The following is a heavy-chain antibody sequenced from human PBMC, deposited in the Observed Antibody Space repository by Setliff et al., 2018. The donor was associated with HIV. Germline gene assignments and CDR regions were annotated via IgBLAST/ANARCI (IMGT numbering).Heavy chain of an antibody. CDR2: IDWDDDK. CDR3: ARDSGNYAFDY. Sequence: SGPTLVNPTQTLTLTCTYSGFSFGISGMRVNWIRQSPGKALEWLARIDWDDDKYYSPSLKTRLTISKDTSKNQVILTMTNLDPVDTATYYCARDSGNYAFDYWGPETLLVTVSS. V-gene: IGHV2-70*04. CDR1: GFSFGISGMR. J-gene: IGHJ4*03. D-gene: IGHD3-3*01.